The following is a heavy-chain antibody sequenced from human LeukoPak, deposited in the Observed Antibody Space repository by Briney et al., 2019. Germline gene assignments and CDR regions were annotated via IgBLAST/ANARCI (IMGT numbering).Heavy chain of an antibody. CDR3: AKGPKQLVFVRGYYFDD. D-gene: IGHD6-13*01. CDR1: GFTFSTYN. CDR2: ISGGGAST. V-gene: IGHV3-23*01. Sequence: PGGSLRLSCTVSGFTFSTYNMNWVRQTPWKGLEWVSSISGGGASTYYADSVKGRFTISRDNSKNTLYLQMNGLRIEDTAVFYCAKGPKQLVFVRGYYFDDWGQGTLVTVSS. J-gene: IGHJ4*02.